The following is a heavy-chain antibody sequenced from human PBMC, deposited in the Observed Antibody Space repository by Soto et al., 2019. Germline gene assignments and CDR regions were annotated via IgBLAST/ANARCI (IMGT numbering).Heavy chain of an antibody. Sequence: GGSLRLSCAASGFTFSSYNMNWVRQAPGKGLEWVSSISTGSHYKYYADSVRGRFTISRDNAKDSLYLQMNSLRAEDTAVYYCARSFSNSSLPYFDYWGQGTLVTVSS. D-gene: IGHD6-6*01. J-gene: IGHJ4*02. CDR3: ARSFSNSSLPYFDY. CDR1: GFTFSSYN. V-gene: IGHV3-21*01. CDR2: ISTGSHYK.